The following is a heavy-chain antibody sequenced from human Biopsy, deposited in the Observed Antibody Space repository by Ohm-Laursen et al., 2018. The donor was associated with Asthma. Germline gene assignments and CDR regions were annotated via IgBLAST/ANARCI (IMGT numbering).Heavy chain of an antibody. V-gene: IGHV4-59*11. CDR3: ARLADCSGGACYSYGWFDP. J-gene: IGHJ5*02. Sequence: TLSLTCTDSGGSIRSHDWTWIRLPPGKGLEYIGDVSHTGSTNYNPSLKSRVTMSLDTSKSQFSLRLTSVTPADTAVYYCARLADCSGGACYSYGWFDPWGQGTRVTVSS. CDR2: VSHTGST. D-gene: IGHD2-15*01. CDR1: GGSIRSHD.